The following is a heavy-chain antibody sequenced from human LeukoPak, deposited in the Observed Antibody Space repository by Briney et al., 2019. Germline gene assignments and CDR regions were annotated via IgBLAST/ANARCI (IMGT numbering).Heavy chain of an antibody. CDR1: GGSISSYY. Sequence: SETLSLTCTVSGGSISSYYWSWIRQPPGKGLEWIGYIYYSGSTDYDPSLKSRVTISVDTSKNQFSLKLSSVTAADTAMYYCAKLVVNSSGWGIDYWGQGTLVTVSS. CDR2: IYYSGST. CDR3: AKLVVNSSGWGIDY. J-gene: IGHJ4*02. D-gene: IGHD6-19*01. V-gene: IGHV4-59*08.